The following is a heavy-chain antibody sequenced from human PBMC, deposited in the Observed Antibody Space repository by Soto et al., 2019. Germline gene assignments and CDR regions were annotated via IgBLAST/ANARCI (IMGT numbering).Heavy chain of an antibody. J-gene: IGHJ5*02. CDR1: GYSFTSYW. D-gene: IGHD3-3*01. CDR2: IYPGDSDT. Sequence: GESLKISCKGSGYSFTSYWIGWVRQMPGKGLEWMGIIYPGDSDTRYSPSFQGQVTISADKSISTAYLQWSSLKASDTAMYYCARLSNYDFWSGYPNWFDPWGPGTLVTVSS. V-gene: IGHV5-51*01. CDR3: ARLSNYDFWSGYPNWFDP.